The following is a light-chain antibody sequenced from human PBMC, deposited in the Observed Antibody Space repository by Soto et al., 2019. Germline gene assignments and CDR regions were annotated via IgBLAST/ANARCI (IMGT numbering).Light chain of an antibody. V-gene: IGLV2-11*01. J-gene: IGLJ1*01. Sequence: QSALTQPRSVSGSPGQSVTISCTGTSSDVGGYNYVSWYQQHPGKAPKLMIYDVSKRPSGVPDRFSGSKSGNTASLTISGLQADDEADYYCCSYAGSYTFVFETGTKVTVL. CDR1: SSDVGGYNY. CDR2: DVS. CDR3: CSYAGSYTFV.